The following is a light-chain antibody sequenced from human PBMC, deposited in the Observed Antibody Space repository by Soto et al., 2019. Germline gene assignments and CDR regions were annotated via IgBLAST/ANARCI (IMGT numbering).Light chain of an antibody. V-gene: IGKV3-20*01. CDR3: QQYGSSSTWT. CDR1: QSVSSAY. Sequence: EIVFTQSPGTLSLSPGERATLSCRASQSVSSAYLAWYQHKPGQPPTLLIYAASSRVTGIPYRFSGSGSGTDFTLTISRLEPEDFSVYYCQQYGSSSTWTFGQGTKVEI. CDR2: AAS. J-gene: IGKJ1*01.